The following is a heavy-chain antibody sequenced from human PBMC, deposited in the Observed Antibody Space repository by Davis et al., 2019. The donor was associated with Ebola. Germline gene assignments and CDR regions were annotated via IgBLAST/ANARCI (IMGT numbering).Heavy chain of an antibody. J-gene: IGHJ6*04. Sequence: AASVKVSCKASGYTFTSYYMHWVRQAPGQGLEWMGIINPSGGSTSYAQKFQGRVTITADKSTSTAYMELSSLRSEDTAVYYCARGSPKDYPYYYGMDVWGKGTTVTVSS. D-gene: IGHD4-11*01. V-gene: IGHV1-46*01. CDR3: ARGSPKDYPYYYGMDV. CDR1: GYTFTSYY. CDR2: INPSGGST.